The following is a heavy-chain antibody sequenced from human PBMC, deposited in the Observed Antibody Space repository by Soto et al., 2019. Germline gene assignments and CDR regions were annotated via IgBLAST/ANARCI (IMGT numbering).Heavy chain of an antibody. Sequence: GGSLRLSCAASGFTFSSYWMSWVRQAPGKGLEWVANIKQDGSEKYYVDSVKGRFTISRDNAKNSLYLQMNSLRAEDTAVYYCARAGSWFGELLPYGMDVWGQGTTVTVSS. V-gene: IGHV3-7*05. CDR2: IKQDGSEK. D-gene: IGHD3-10*01. CDR1: GFTFSSYW. CDR3: ARAGSWFGELLPYGMDV. J-gene: IGHJ6*02.